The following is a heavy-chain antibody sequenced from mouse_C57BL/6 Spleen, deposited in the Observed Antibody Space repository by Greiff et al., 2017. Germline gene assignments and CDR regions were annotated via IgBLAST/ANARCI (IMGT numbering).Heavy chain of an antibody. V-gene: IGHV1-5*01. CDR1: GYTFTSYW. Sequence: VQLQQSGTVLARPGASVKMSCKTSGYTFTSYWMHWVKQRPGQGLEWIGAIYPGNSDTSYNQKFKGKAKLTAVTSASTAYMGLSTLTNEDSAVYYCTHPPLSHAIDNWGHEASLTVSS. J-gene: IGHJ4*01. CDR3: THPPLSHAIDN. CDR2: IYPGNSDT.